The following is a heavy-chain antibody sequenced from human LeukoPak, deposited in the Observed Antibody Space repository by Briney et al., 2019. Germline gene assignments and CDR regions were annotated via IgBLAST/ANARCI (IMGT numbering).Heavy chain of an antibody. CDR3: ARAVRYYDSSGYSYYFDY. CDR2: IYYSGST. CDR1: GGSISSYY. Sequence: PSETLSLTCTVSGGSISSYYWSWIRQPPGKGLECIWYIYYSGSTNYNPSLKSRVTIPVDTSKNQFSLKLSSVTAADTAVYYCARAVRYYDSSGYSYYFDYWGQGTLVTVSS. V-gene: IGHV4-59*01. D-gene: IGHD3-22*01. J-gene: IGHJ4*02.